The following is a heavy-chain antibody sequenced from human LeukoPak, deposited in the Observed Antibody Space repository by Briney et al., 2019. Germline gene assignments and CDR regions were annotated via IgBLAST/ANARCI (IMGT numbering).Heavy chain of an antibody. V-gene: IGHV3-11*01. J-gene: IGHJ4*02. CDR2: ISGSGTTI. D-gene: IGHD2-8*02. CDR3: ARDYWYSDSGPDS. CDR1: GFTFSSYF. Sequence: GGSLRLSCTASGFTFSSYFMAWIRQAPGKGLEWVSYISGSGTTIFYADSVQGRFTVSRDNAENSLYLQMNSLRVDDTAVCYCARDYWYSDSGPDSWGQGTLVTVSS.